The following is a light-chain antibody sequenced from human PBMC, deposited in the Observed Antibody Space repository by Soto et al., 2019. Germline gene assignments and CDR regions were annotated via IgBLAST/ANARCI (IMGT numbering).Light chain of an antibody. CDR3: QQYGSSPFT. CDR1: QSVSSSY. CDR2: GAS. J-gene: IGKJ3*01. V-gene: IGKV3-20*01. Sequence: EIVLPQSPGTLSLSPGERATLSCRASQSVSSSYLAWYQQKPGQAPRLLIYGASSRATGIPDRVSGSGSGTDFTLTISTLEPEDFGVYYCQQYGSSPFTFGPGTKVDIK.